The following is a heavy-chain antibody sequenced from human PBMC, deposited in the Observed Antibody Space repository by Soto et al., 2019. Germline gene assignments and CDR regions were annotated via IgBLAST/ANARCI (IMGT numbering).Heavy chain of an antibody. D-gene: IGHD3-9*01. CDR2: ISSISYI. V-gene: IGHV3-21*01. CDR3: ATDSLTAYSYFDY. J-gene: IGHJ4*02. CDR1: GFTFSTYS. Sequence: GGSLRLSCAASGFTFSTYSMNWVRQAPGKGLEWVSSISSISYIYYADSVKGRFTISRDNAKNSLYLQMNSLRAEDTAVYYCATDSLTAYSYFDYWGQGTLVTVSS.